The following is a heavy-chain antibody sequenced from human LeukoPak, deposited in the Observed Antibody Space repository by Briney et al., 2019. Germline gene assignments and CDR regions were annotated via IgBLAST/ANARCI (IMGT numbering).Heavy chain of an antibody. J-gene: IGHJ4*02. CDR2: IYCSGST. D-gene: IGHD6-19*01. V-gene: IGHV4-61*01. Sequence: PSETLSLTCTVSGDSVSSGSYYGSWVRQPPGKGREWGGYIYCSGSTNYTPSLKSRVTISVDTSKHQFSLKLSAVAAADTAVYYCATVQQWIVIYWGQGTLVTVSS. CDR1: GDSVSSGSYY. CDR3: ATVQQWIVIY.